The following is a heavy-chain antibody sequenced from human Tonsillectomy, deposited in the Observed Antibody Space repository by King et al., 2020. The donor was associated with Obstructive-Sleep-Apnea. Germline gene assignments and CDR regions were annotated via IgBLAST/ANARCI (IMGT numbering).Heavy chain of an antibody. Sequence: QLVQSGAEVKKPGSSVKVSCKASGGTFSTYAITWVRQAPGQGLEWMGGIIPLFGTANFAQKFQGRVTITADGSTSTAYLELSSLSSDDTAVYYCAQTIPGYNSGLPTLWGQGTLVTVSS. CDR1: GGTFSTYA. D-gene: IGHD6-19*01. J-gene: IGHJ4*02. V-gene: IGHV1-69*01. CDR2: IIPLFGTA. CDR3: AQTIPGYNSGLPTL.